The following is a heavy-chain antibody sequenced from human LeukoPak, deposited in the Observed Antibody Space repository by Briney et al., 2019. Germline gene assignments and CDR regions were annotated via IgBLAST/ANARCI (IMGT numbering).Heavy chain of an antibody. V-gene: IGHV3-53*03. CDR2: IYPGGDI. CDR3: VRGPRYYDDSGFHYGVFDI. CDR1: EVTVTSNY. Sequence: GGSLRLSCAASEVTVTSNYLGWSLQPPGKGLQWVSVIYPGGDIYYSDSVKGRFIISRDNSKNTLSLQMNSLTADDTAVYYCVRGPRYYDDSGFHYGVFDIWGQGTVVTVSS. D-gene: IGHD3-22*01. J-gene: IGHJ3*02.